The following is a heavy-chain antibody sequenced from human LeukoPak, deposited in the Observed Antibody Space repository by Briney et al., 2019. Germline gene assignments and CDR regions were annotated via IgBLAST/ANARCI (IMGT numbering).Heavy chain of an antibody. D-gene: IGHD3-22*01. CDR2: MYYSGRT. CDR3: ARLLDNDSSSDPDTFDM. J-gene: IGHJ3*02. V-gene: IGHV4-59*11. CDR1: GGSISGHY. Sequence: PSETLSLTCAVSGGSISGHYWSWIRRPPGKRLEWIGFMYYSGRTRYNPSLHSRVTISADTSMNHLSLKVTSVTAADTAVYYCARLLDNDSSSDPDTFDMWGQGIMVAVSS.